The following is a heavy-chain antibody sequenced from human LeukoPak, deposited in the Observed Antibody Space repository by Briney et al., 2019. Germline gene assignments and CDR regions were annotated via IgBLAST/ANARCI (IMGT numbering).Heavy chain of an antibody. J-gene: IGHJ5*02. D-gene: IGHD3-3*01. Sequence: SQTLSLTCTVSGGSISSGGYYWSWIRQHPGKGLEWIGYIYYSGSTYYNPSLKSRVTISVDTSKNQFSLKLSSVTAADTAVYYCARERSGYISWFDPWGQGTLVTVSS. CDR3: ARERSGYISWFDP. CDR2: IYYSGST. CDR1: GGSISSGGYY. V-gene: IGHV4-31*03.